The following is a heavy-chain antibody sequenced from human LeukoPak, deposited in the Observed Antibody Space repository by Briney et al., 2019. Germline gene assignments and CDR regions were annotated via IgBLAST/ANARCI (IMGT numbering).Heavy chain of an antibody. V-gene: IGHV4-59*08. Sequence: SETLSLTCTVSGGSISSYYWSWIRQPPGKGLEWIGYIYYSGSTNYNPSLKSRVTISVDTSKNQFSLKLSSVTAADTAVYYCARHRRYSRKKSEFDYWGQGTLVTVSS. CDR2: IYYSGST. CDR3: ARHRRYSRKKSEFDY. J-gene: IGHJ4*02. D-gene: IGHD6-13*01. CDR1: GGSISSYY.